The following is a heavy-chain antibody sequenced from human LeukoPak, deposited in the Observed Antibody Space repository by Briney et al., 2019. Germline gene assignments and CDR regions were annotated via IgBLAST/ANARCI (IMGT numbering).Heavy chain of an antibody. J-gene: IGHJ5*02. V-gene: IGHV4-59*12. CDR3: ARDGEVLSSSWFWFDP. D-gene: IGHD6-13*01. CDR1: GGSISSYY. Sequence: SSETLSLTCTVSGGSISSYYWSWIRQPPGKGLEWIGYIYYSGSTNYNPSLKSRVTISVDTSKNQFSLKLSSVTAADTAVYYCARDGEVLSSSWFWFDPWGQGTLVTVSS. CDR2: IYYSGST.